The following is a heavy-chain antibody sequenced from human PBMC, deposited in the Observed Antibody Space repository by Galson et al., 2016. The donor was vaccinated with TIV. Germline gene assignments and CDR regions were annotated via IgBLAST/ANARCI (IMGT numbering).Heavy chain of an antibody. D-gene: IGHD3-10*01. V-gene: IGHV1-18*01. CDR3: AREVVQGQVTGAFDHGMDV. Sequence: SVKVSCKAFGYTFTSYGITWARQAPGQGLEWMGWISASNGNTKYAQKVQGRVTVTTDKPTNTAHMELRSLRSDDTAVYYCAREVVQGQVTGAFDHGMDVWGQGTTVTVSS. CDR1: GYTFTSYG. J-gene: IGHJ6*02. CDR2: ISASNGNT.